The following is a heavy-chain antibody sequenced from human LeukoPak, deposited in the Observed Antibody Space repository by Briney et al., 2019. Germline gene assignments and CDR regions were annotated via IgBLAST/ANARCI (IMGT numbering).Heavy chain of an antibody. CDR3: VRRTYGDYMSY. CDR2: INHSGST. V-gene: IGHV4-34*01. D-gene: IGHD4-17*01. CDR1: GGSFSAYY. J-gene: IGHJ4*02. Sequence: SETLSLTCAVFGGSFSAYYWNWIRQPPGKGLEWIGEINHSGSTNYNPSLKGRVTISVDTSKNQFSLKLNSVTAADTAVYYCVRRTYGDYMSYWGQGTLVTVSS.